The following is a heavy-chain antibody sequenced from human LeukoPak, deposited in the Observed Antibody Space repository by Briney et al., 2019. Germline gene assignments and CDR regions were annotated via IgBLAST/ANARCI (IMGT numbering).Heavy chain of an antibody. CDR1: GFTFSRHA. CDR3: ARDPIVGAKGNWFDP. V-gene: IGHV3-30-3*01. D-gene: IGHD1-26*01. Sequence: GGSLRPSCAASGFTFSRHAIHCVRQAPGKGLEWVALISYDGNNKYYADSVKGRFTISRDNFKNTLYLQMNSLRAEDTAVYYCARDPIVGAKGNWFDPWGQGTLVTVSS. CDR2: ISYDGNNK. J-gene: IGHJ5*02.